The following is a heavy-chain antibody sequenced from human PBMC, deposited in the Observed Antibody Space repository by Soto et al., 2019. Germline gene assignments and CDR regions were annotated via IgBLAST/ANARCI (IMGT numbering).Heavy chain of an antibody. V-gene: IGHV4-59*08. Sequence: QVQLQASGPGLVKPSDTLSLTCTVSGDSIGTYNWGWIRQPPGKRLEWIGYIYSNGGTSYNPALYSRVTIAADTSTKQFSLRLSSVTAAHTAVYYCVSQGIGALHGLVDVWGQGTTVTVSS. CDR3: VSQGIGALHGLVDV. D-gene: IGHD1-26*01. J-gene: IGHJ6*02. CDR1: GDSIGTYN. CDR2: IYSNGGT.